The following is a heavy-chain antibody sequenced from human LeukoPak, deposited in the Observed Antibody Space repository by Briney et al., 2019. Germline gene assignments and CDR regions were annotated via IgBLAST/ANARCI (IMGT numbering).Heavy chain of an antibody. Sequence: GGSLRLSCAASGFTFSSYAMSWVRQAPGKGLEWVLGVSGSGGSTYYADSVKGRFTISRDNPNNTLYLQMNSLRAEDTAVYYCAKDSGFRPLNWSDPWGQGTLVTVSS. CDR1: GFTFSSYA. D-gene: IGHD3-10*01. V-gene: IGHV3-23*01. CDR3: AKDSGFRPLNWSDP. CDR2: VSGSGGST. J-gene: IGHJ5*02.